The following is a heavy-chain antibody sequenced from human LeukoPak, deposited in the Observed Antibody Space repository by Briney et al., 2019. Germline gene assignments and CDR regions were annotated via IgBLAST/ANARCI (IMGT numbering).Heavy chain of an antibody. CDR2: INHSGST. D-gene: IGHD4-17*01. CDR1: GGSFSGSY. V-gene: IGHV4-34*01. Sequence: SETLSLTCTVYGGSFSGSYWSWIRQPPGKGLEWIGEINHSGSTNYNPSLKSRVTISVDRSKNQFSLKLNSVTAADTAVYYCARDRYGDHTYFDYWGQGTLVTVSS. J-gene: IGHJ4*02. CDR3: ARDRYGDHTYFDY.